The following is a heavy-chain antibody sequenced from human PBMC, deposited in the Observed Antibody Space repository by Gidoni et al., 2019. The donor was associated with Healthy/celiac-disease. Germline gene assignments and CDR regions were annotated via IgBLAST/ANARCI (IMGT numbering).Heavy chain of an antibody. V-gene: IGHV4-59*01. CDR3: ARSLGYSYAFYGMDV. CDR2: IYYSGST. J-gene: IGHJ6*02. D-gene: IGHD5-18*01. CDR1: GGSISSYS. Sequence: QVQLQESGPGLVKPSETLSLTCTVSGGSISSYSWSWIRQPPGKGLEWIGYIYYSGSTNYNPSLKSRVTISVDTSKNQFSLKLSSVTAADTAVYYCARSLGYSYAFYGMDVWGQGTTVTVSS.